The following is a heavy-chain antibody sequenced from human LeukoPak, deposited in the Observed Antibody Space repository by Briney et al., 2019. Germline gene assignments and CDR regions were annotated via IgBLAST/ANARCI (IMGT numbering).Heavy chain of an antibody. D-gene: IGHD3-9*01. CDR1: GFTFSSYE. J-gene: IGHJ4*02. Sequence: GGSLRLSCAASGFTFSSYEMNWVRQAPGEGLEWVSYISSSGSTIYYADSVKGRFTISRDNAKNSLYLQMNSLRAEDTAVYYCASTEGSYDILTGYYHNDYWGQGTLVTVSS. V-gene: IGHV3-48*03. CDR2: ISSSGSTI. CDR3: ASTEGSYDILTGYYHNDY.